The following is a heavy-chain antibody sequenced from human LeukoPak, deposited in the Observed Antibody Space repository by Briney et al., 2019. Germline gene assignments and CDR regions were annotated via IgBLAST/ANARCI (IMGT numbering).Heavy chain of an antibody. CDR3: AKAGDSSGWYFDY. J-gene: IGHJ4*02. CDR2: ISGSGGST. D-gene: IGHD6-19*01. V-gene: IGHV3-23*01. CDR1: GFTFSSYS. Sequence: GGSLRLSCAASGFTFSSYSMNWVRQAPGKGLEWISGISGSGGSTYYADSVKGRFTISRDNSRNTLYLQMNSLRAEDTAIYYCAKAGDSSGWYFDYWGQGTLVTVSS.